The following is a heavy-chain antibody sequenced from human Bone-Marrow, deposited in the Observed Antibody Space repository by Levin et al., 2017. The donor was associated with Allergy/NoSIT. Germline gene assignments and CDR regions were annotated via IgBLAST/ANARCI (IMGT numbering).Heavy chain of an antibody. V-gene: IGHV3-7*01. D-gene: IGHD3-16*02. Sequence: SCAASGLSFSSYWMTWVRQAPGKGLEWVATIKHDGSERYYVDSVKGRFTISRDNAKKSLYLQMNSLRVEDTAVYYCAKETLGGYDYVWGSYRYTDYWGQGTLITV. CDR3: AKETLGGYDYVWGSYRYTDY. J-gene: IGHJ4*02. CDR1: GLSFSSYW. CDR2: IKHDGSER.